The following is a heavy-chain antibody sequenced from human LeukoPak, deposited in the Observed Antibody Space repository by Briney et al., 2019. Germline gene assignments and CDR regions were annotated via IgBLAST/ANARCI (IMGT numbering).Heavy chain of an antibody. V-gene: IGHV4-34*01. CDR2: INHSGST. CDR1: GESFSGYY. Sequence: SETLSLTCAVYGESFSGYYWSWIRQPPGKGLEWIGEINHSGSTNYNPSLKSRVTISVDTSKNQFSLKLSSVTAADTAVYYCARVARITMVRGVHYFDYWGQGTLVTVSS. D-gene: IGHD3-10*01. J-gene: IGHJ4*02. CDR3: ARVARITMVRGVHYFDY.